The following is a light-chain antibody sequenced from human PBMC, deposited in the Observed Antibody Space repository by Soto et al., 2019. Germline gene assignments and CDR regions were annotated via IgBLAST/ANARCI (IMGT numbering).Light chain of an antibody. CDR2: EGS. Sequence: QSALTQPASVSGSPGQSITISCTGTSSDIGGYNYVSWYQQHPGKAPKFMIYEGSKRPSGVSNRFSGSKSGNTASLTISGLQAEDESDYFCCSYAGSNNWVFGGGTKLTVL. CDR1: SSDIGGYNY. V-gene: IGLV2-23*01. CDR3: CSYAGSNNWV. J-gene: IGLJ3*02.